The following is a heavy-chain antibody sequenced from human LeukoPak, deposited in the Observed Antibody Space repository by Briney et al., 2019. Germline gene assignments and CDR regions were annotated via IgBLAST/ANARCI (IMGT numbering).Heavy chain of an antibody. V-gene: IGHV5-51*01. CDR1: GYSFTTYW. D-gene: IGHD1-26*01. Sequence: ESLKISCSASGYSFTTYWIGWVRHMPGKGLEWRGIIYTDDSDTRYSPSFQGQVTISADKSISAAYLQWSSLKASDTAMYYCARRSGRNGDSWFDPWGQGTLVTVSS. J-gene: IGHJ5*02. CDR2: IYTDDSDT. CDR3: ARRSGRNGDSWFDP.